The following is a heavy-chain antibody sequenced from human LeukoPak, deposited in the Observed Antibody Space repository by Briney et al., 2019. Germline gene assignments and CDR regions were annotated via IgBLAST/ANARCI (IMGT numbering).Heavy chain of an antibody. D-gene: IGHD2-8*01. CDR1: GYTFSSYA. Sequence: GASVKVSCKASGYTFSSYAISWVRQAPGQGLEWMGRIIPILGIANYAQKFQGRVTITADKSTSTAYMELSSLRSEDTAVYYCARGQWWEVPRRTNYYYYYYMDVWGKGTTVTVSS. V-gene: IGHV1-69*04. CDR2: IIPILGIA. J-gene: IGHJ6*03. CDR3: ARGQWWEVPRRTNYYYYYYMDV.